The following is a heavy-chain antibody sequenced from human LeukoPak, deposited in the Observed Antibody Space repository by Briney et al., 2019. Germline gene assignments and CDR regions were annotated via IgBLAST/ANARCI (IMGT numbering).Heavy chain of an antibody. D-gene: IGHD3-22*01. Sequence: SETLSLTCTVSGDSISSSNYYWGWIRQSPGKGLEWIGYIYYSGSTNYNPSLKSRVTMSVDTSKNQFSLKLSSVTAADTAVYYCARRYYYDSSGTFDYWGQGTLVTVSS. J-gene: IGHJ4*02. CDR3: ARRYYYDSSGTFDY. V-gene: IGHV4-61*05. CDR1: GDSISSSNYY. CDR2: IYYSGST.